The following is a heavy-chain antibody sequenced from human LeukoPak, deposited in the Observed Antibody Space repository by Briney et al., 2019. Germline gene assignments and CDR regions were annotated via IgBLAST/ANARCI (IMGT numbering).Heavy chain of an antibody. CDR3: ARDFNTGDTAMVSPSGY. V-gene: IGHV3-11*04. J-gene: IGHJ4*02. CDR2: ISSSGSTI. CDR1: GFTFSSYW. Sequence: PGGSLRLSCAASGFTFSSYWMSWIRQAPGKGLEWVSYISSSGSTIYYADSVKGRFTISRDNAKNSLYLQMNSLRAEDTAVYYCARDFNTGDTAMVSPSGYWGQGTLVTVSS. D-gene: IGHD5-18*01.